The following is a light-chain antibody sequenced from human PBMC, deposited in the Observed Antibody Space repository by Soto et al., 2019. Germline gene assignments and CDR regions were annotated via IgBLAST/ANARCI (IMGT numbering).Light chain of an antibody. V-gene: IGKV3-20*01. CDR1: QSVSNN. CDR2: GAS. J-gene: IGKJ1*01. CDR3: QQYGSSPET. Sequence: EIVLTQSPATLSLSPGERATLSCRASQSVSNNLAWYQQIPGQAPRLLIYGASSRATGIPDRFSGSGSGTDFTLTISRLEPEDFAVYYCQQYGSSPETFGQGTKVDIK.